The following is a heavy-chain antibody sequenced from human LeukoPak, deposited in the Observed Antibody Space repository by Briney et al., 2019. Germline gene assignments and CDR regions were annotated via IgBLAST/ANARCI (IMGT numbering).Heavy chain of an antibody. CDR1: GITFSNFA. CDR2: ISGSGGST. V-gene: IGHV3-23*01. Sequence: GGSLRLSCEVSGITFSNFAMAWVRQAPGKGLEWVSAISGSGGSTYYADSVKGRFTISRDNSKNTLYLQMNSLRAEDTAVYYCAKEGEGYYYYYYMDVWGKGTTVTVSS. CDR3: AKEGEGYYYYYYMDV. J-gene: IGHJ6*03.